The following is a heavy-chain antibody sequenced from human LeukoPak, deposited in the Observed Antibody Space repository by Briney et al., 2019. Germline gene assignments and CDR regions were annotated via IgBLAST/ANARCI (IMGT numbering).Heavy chain of an antibody. CDR1: GGSISSYY. CDR3: ARDSSGFDY. Sequence: ASETLSLTCTVSGGSISSYYWSWIRQPAGKGLEWIGRIYISGSTNYNPSLRSRVTMSIDTSKNQVSLELSSVTAADTAVYYCARDSSGFDYWGQETLVTVSS. CDR2: IYISGST. V-gene: IGHV4-4*07. J-gene: IGHJ4*02.